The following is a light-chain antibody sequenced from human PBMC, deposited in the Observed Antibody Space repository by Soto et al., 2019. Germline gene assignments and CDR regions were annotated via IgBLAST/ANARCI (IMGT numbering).Light chain of an antibody. CDR3: QQYYSMWT. Sequence: DIVMTQSPDSLAVSLGERATINCKSSQSVLYSSNNKNYLAWYQQKPGQPPKLLIYSASTRESGVPDRFSGSGSGSDFTLTISSLQAEDVAVYYCQQYYSMWTFGQGTKVEIK. CDR2: SAS. J-gene: IGKJ1*01. CDR1: QSVLYSSNNKNY. V-gene: IGKV4-1*01.